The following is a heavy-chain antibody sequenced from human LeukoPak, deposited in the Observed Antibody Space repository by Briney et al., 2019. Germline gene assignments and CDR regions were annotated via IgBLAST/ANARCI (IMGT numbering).Heavy chain of an antibody. D-gene: IGHD4/OR15-4a*01. J-gene: IGHJ4*02. CDR1: GFTFNNYD. V-gene: IGHV3-23*01. CDR3: ARRAGAYSHPYDY. Sequence: GGSLRLSCAASGFTFNNYDITWVRQAPGKGLEWVSKISGSGGTTYYADSVKGRFTISRDNSKNTLYLQMNSLRAEDTAVYYCARRAGAYSHPYDYWGQGTLVTVSS. CDR2: ISGSGGTT.